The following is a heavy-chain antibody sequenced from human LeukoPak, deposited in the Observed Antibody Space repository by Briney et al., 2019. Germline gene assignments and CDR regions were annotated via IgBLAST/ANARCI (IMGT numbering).Heavy chain of an antibody. CDR2: IFYTGST. CDR3: ARRGMAARSTIGNFDI. D-gene: IGHD5/OR15-5a*01. J-gene: IGHJ3*02. CDR1: GDSISSSY. Sequence: SETLSLTCTVSGDSISSSYWSWIRQPPGRGLEWIGYIFYTGSTNYNPSLKSRVTMSVDTSKNQFSLNLNSVTATDTAVYYCARRGMAARSTIGNFDIWGQGTMVTVSS. V-gene: IGHV4-59*08.